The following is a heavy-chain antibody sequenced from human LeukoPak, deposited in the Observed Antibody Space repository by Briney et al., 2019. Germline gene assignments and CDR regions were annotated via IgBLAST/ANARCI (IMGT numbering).Heavy chain of an antibody. Sequence: PSETLSLTCAVYGGSFSGYYWSWIRQPPGKGLEWIGEINHSGSTNYNPSLKSRVTISVDTSKNQFSLKLSSVTAADTAVYYCASMVRGVSPPYYYYYGTDVWGQGTTVTVSS. CDR2: INHSGST. V-gene: IGHV4-34*01. CDR1: GGSFSGYY. CDR3: ASMVRGVSPPYYYYYGTDV. D-gene: IGHD3-10*01. J-gene: IGHJ6*02.